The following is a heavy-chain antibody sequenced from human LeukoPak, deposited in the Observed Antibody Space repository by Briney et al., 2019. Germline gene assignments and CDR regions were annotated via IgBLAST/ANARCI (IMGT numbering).Heavy chain of an antibody. Sequence: GGSLRLSCAASGFSFSAYAMYWVRQAPGKGPEWVALIRYDGINKYYGDSVKGRFTISRDNSKSMLYLQMNSLRAEDTAAYYCVKTGSGWYGDYWGQGARVTVSS. CDR3: VKTGSGWYGDY. CDR2: IRYDGINK. D-gene: IGHD6-13*01. V-gene: IGHV3-30*02. J-gene: IGHJ4*02. CDR1: GFSFSAYA.